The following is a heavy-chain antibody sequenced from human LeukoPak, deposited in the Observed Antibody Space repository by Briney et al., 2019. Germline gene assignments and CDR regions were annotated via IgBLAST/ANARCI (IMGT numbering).Heavy chain of an antibody. CDR1: GFTVSSNY. CDR2: IYSGGST. V-gene: IGHV3-53*01. Sequence: GGSLRLSCAASGFTVSSNYMSWVRQAPGKGLEWVSAIYSGGSTYYADSVKGRFTISRDNSKNTLYLQMNSLRAGDTAVYYCATHVHYALDYWGQGTLVTVSS. J-gene: IGHJ4*02. D-gene: IGHD3-16*01. CDR3: ATHVHYALDY.